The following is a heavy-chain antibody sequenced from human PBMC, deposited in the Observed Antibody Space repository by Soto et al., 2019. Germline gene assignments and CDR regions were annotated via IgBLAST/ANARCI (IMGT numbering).Heavy chain of an antibody. Sequence: EVQLLESGGALVQPGGSLRLSCAASGFAFNTHALSWVRQAPGKGLKWVSSITNTGTTTYYADSVKGRFTISRDNSNNTLYLQMNSLRAEDTAVYYCAKGFASGDTKSIDYWGQGTLVTVSS. CDR2: ITNTGTTT. V-gene: IGHV3-23*01. J-gene: IGHJ4*02. D-gene: IGHD4-17*01. CDR1: GFAFNTHA. CDR3: AKGFASGDTKSIDY.